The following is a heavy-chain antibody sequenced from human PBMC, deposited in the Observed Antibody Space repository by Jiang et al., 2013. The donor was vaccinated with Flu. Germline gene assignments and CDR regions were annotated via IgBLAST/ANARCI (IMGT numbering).Heavy chain of an antibody. CDR3: ARCEYYSSGYYADY. V-gene: IGHV4-59*01. Sequence: SRVTISVDTSKNQFSLKLSSVTAADTAVYYCARCEYYSSGYYADYWGQGTLVTVSS. J-gene: IGHJ4*02. D-gene: IGHD3-22*01.